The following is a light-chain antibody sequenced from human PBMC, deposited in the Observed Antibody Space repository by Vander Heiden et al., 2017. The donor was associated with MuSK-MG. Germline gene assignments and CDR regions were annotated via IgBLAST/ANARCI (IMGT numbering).Light chain of an antibody. CDR3: QHHGS. Sequence: DIQMTQSPSTLSASVGDRVTITCRASQSINDWLAWYQHKAGKVPKLLIYDASTLESGVPPRFSGSGSRTEFTLTMSGLQPDDFETYDCQHHGSFGQGTRVXTK. J-gene: IGKJ1*01. CDR2: DAS. CDR1: QSINDW. V-gene: IGKV1-5*01.